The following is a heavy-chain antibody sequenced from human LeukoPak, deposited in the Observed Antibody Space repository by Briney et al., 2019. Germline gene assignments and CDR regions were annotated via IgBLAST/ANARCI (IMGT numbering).Heavy chain of an antibody. CDR3: AIGSSSGWSYADF. V-gene: IGHV4-4*07. J-gene: IGHJ4*02. Sequence: SETLSLTCTVSGGSISSYYWSWIRQPAGKGLEWIGRIYTSGSSDYNPSLRSRVTLSLDKSKNHFSLNLNSVTAADTAVYYCAIGSSSGWSYADFWGQGTLVTVSS. D-gene: IGHD6-25*01. CDR1: GGSISSYY. CDR2: IYTSGSS.